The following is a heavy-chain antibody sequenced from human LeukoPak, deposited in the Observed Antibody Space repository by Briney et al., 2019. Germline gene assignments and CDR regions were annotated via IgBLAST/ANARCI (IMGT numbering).Heavy chain of an antibody. CDR3: ARRRYNWNAIDY. CDR2: ISSSGSTL. D-gene: IGHD1-20*01. J-gene: IGHJ4*02. Sequence: PGGSLRLSCAASGFTFSDYYMSWIRQAPGKGLEWVSYISSSGSTLYYADSVKGRITISRDNAKNSLYLQMNSLRAEDTAVYYCARRRYNWNAIDYWGRGTLVTVSS. CDR1: GFTFSDYY. V-gene: IGHV3-11*01.